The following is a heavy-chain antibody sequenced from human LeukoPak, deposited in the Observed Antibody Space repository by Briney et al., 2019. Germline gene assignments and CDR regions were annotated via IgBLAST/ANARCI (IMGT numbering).Heavy chain of an antibody. J-gene: IGHJ5*02. CDR1: GYTFTNHY. Sequence: ASVKVPCKASGYTFTNHYMLWVRQPPGQALEGMGIINPSGGGASYAQKFQGRVTMTRDMSTNTFYMELSSLRFEDTAVYYCARDVAHSGSRDAWWFDPWGQGTLVTVSS. D-gene: IGHD6-13*01. CDR3: ARDVAHSGSRDAWWFDP. V-gene: IGHV1-46*01. CDR2: INPSGGGA.